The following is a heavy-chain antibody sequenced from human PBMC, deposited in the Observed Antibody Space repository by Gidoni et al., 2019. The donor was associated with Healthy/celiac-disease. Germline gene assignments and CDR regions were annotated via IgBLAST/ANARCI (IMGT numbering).Heavy chain of an antibody. Sequence: EVQLVESGGGLVQPGGSLRLSCAASGFPFSSYSMNWVRQAPGKGLEWVSYISSSSSTIYYADSVKGRFTISRDNAKNSLYLQMNSLRDEDTAVYYCARDEEGWFGPLPYYYYYGMDVWGQGTTVTVSS. CDR2: ISSSSSTI. J-gene: IGHJ6*02. D-gene: IGHD3-10*01. CDR3: ARDEEGWFGPLPYYYYYGMDV. CDR1: GFPFSSYS. V-gene: IGHV3-48*02.